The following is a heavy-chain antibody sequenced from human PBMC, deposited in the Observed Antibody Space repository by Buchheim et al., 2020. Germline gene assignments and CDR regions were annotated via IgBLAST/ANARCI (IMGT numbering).Heavy chain of an antibody. D-gene: IGHD3-9*01. Sequence: QVQLVESGGGVVQPGRSLRLSCAASGFTFSSYAMHWVRQAPGKGLEWVAVISYDGSNKYYADSVKGRFTISRDNSKNTLYLQMNSLRAEDTAVYYCARDRVPVLRYFDWRFDPWGQGTL. V-gene: IGHV3-30-3*01. J-gene: IGHJ5*02. CDR1: GFTFSSYA. CDR3: ARDRVPVLRYFDWRFDP. CDR2: ISYDGSNK.